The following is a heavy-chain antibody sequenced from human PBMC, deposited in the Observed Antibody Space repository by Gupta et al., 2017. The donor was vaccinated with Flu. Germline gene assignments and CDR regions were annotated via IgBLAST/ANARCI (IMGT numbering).Heavy chain of an antibody. CDR3: ARDLGYCGSTSCYRAFDI. CDR2: IYYSGST. V-gene: IGHV4-30-4*01. J-gene: IGHJ3*02. D-gene: IGHD2-2*01. Sequence: WSWIRQPPGKGLEWIGYIYYSGSTYYNPSLKSRLTISVDTSKNQFSLKLSSVTAADTAVYYCARDLGYCGSTSCYRAFDIWGQGTMVTVSS.